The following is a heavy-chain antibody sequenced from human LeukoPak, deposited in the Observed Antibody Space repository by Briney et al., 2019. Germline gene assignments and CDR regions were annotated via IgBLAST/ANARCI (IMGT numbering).Heavy chain of an antibody. D-gene: IGHD2-2*01. J-gene: IGHJ3*02. Sequence: SETLSLTCTVSGGSISSYYWSWIRQPPGKGLEWIGYIYYSGSTYYNPSLKSRVTISVDTSKNQFSLKLSSVTAADTAVYYCARSPDIVVVPAAMAHGAFDIWGQGTMVTVSS. V-gene: IGHV4-59*08. CDR3: ARSPDIVVVPAAMAHGAFDI. CDR1: GGSISSYY. CDR2: IYYSGST.